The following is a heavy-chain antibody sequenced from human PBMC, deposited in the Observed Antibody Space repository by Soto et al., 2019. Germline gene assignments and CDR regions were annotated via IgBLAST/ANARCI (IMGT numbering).Heavy chain of an antibody. CDR1: GGSISSYY. J-gene: IGHJ6*03. Sequence: TSETLSLTCTVSGGSISSYYWSWIRQPPGKGLEWIGYIYYSGSTNYNPSLKSRVTISVDTSKNQFSLKLSSVTAADTAVYYCARQYSGFVWPPHYYYMDVWGKGTTVTVS. CDR3: ARQYSGFVWPPHYYYMDV. V-gene: IGHV4-59*08. D-gene: IGHD5-12*01. CDR2: IYYSGST.